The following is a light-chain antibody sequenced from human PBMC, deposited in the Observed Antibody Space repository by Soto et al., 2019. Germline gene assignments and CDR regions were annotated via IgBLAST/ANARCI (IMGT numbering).Light chain of an antibody. Sequence: DILLTQSPSFLSASVGDRVTLTCRASQGISGYLAWYQQKPGKVPKLPIYCTSTLQSGVPSRFSGSASGTEFTLTISSLQPEDFATYYCQQLNTYLITFGQGTRLEIK. CDR1: QGISGY. J-gene: IGKJ5*01. V-gene: IGKV1-9*01. CDR3: QQLNTYLIT. CDR2: CTS.